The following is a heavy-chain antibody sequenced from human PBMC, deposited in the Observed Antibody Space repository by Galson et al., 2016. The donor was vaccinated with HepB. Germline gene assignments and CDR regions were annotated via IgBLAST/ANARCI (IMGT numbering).Heavy chain of an antibody. CDR3: ARDNYGYGNFFDY. Sequence: SLRLSCAASGFPFSSHTMHWVRQAPGKGLEWVAVISNDGSKKNYANSVKDQFTISRDNSKNTLYLQMSSLRVVDTAAYYCARDNYGYGNFFDYWGQGTLVTVSS. J-gene: IGHJ4*02. CDR1: GFPFSSHT. CDR2: ISNDGSKK. D-gene: IGHD5-18*01. V-gene: IGHV3-30-3*01.